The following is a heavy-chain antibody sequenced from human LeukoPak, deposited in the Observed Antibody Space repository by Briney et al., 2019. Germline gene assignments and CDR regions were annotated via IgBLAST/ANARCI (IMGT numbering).Heavy chain of an antibody. J-gene: IGHJ4*02. D-gene: IGHD1-1*01. V-gene: IGHV1-3*01. CDR3: ARDRGGTGDFDY. CDR2: INVGNGDT. Sequence: APVKVSCKASGYIFSNYVMHWVRRAPGQRPEWMGWINVGNGDTKYSQKFQGRVTIARDTSASTAYMELSSLRSEDTAVYYCARDRGGTGDFDYWGQGTLVTVSS. CDR1: GYIFSNYV.